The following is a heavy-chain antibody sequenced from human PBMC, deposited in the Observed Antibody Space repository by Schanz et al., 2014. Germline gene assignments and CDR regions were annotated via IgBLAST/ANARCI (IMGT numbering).Heavy chain of an antibody. Sequence: EVHLLESGGGLVQPGESLRLSCAASGFTVSSNYMSWVRQAPGKGLEWVSITYSGGSTYYADSVKGRFTISRDNSKNTLYLLMNTLRAGDTAVYYCARVVGSGWHYFDLWGQGTLVTVSS. CDR3: ARVVGSGWHYFDL. CDR2: TYSGGST. V-gene: IGHV3-66*01. J-gene: IGHJ4*02. CDR1: GFTVSSNY. D-gene: IGHD6-19*01.